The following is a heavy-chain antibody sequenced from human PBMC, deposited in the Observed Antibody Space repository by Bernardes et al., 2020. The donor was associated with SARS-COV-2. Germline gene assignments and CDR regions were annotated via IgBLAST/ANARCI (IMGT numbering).Heavy chain of an antibody. CDR1: GYTFTSYG. J-gene: IGHJ4*03. D-gene: IGHD3-3*01. CDR3: ARAEPITIFGVVTLPYYFDY. V-gene: IGHV1-18*01. CDR2: ISAYNGNT. Sequence: ASVKVSCKASGYTFTSYGISWVRQAPGQGLEWMGWISAYNGNTNYAQKLQGRVTMTTDTSTSTAYMELRSLRSDDTAVYYCARAEPITIFGVVTLPYYFDYWGKGTTVTVSS.